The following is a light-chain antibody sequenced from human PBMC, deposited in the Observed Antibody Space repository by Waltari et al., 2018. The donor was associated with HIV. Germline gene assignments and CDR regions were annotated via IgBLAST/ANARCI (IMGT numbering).Light chain of an antibody. CDR2: DVS. J-gene: IGLJ1*01. Sequence: QSALTQPASVSGSPGQSITISCTGTSSAIGGYNYVSWYQHHPGKAPKLMISDVSHRPSGVSNRFSGSKSGNTASLTISGLQAEDEADYYCSSYTSSSTLGVFGSGTKVTVL. CDR3: SSYTSSSTLGV. V-gene: IGLV2-14*03. CDR1: SSAIGGYNY.